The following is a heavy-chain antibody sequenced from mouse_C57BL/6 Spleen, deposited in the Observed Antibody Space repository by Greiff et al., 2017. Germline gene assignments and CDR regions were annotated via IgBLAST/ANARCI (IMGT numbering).Heavy chain of an antibody. CDR3: ARWDYYSNTMDY. CDR2: IHPNSGST. CDR1: GYTFTSYW. J-gene: IGHJ4*01. D-gene: IGHD2-5*01. V-gene: IGHV1-64*01. Sequence: QVQLQQPGAELVKPGASVKLSCKASGYTFTSYWMHWVKQRPGQGLEWIGMIHPNSGSTNYHEKFKSKATLTVDKSSSTAYMQRSSLTSEDSAVYYCARWDYYSNTMDYWGQGTSVTVSS.